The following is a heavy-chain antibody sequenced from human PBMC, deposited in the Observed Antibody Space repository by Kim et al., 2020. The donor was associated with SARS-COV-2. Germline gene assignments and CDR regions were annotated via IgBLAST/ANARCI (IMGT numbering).Heavy chain of an antibody. D-gene: IGHD4-17*01. V-gene: IGHV3-11*06. Sequence: VKGRFTISRDNAKNSLYLQMNSLRAEDTAVYYCARDIPYGDFVFDYYGMDVWGQGTTVTVSS. J-gene: IGHJ6*02. CDR3: ARDIPYGDFVFDYYGMDV.